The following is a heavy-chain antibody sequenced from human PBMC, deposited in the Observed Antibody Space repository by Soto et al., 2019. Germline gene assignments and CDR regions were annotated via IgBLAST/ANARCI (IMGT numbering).Heavy chain of an antibody. J-gene: IGHJ4*02. CDR3: ARGGGDDDGRDY. D-gene: IGHD3-10*01. V-gene: IGHV1-69*12. CDR2: IIPISGST. Sequence: QVQLVQSGPEVKKPGSSVKVSSRASGGTFSIYAISWVRQAPGQGLEWMGGIIPISGSTNYAQKFQGRVTITANESTSTAYMELTSLRSEDTAVYYCARGGGDDDGRDYWGQGTLVTVSS. CDR1: GGTFSIYA.